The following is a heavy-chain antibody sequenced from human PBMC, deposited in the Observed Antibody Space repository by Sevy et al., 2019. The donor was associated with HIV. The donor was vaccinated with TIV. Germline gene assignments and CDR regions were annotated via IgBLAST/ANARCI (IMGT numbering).Heavy chain of an antibody. V-gene: IGHV3-23*01. Sequence: GGSLRLSCAASGFTFNNYAMTWARQAPGKGLEWVSAVSGGGDTTYYADSVKGRFTISRDNSKNTLYLQMNSLRAEDTAVYYCAKGGSTSGYYLNYFAYWGQGTLVTVSS. J-gene: IGHJ4*02. D-gene: IGHD3-22*01. CDR1: GFTFNNYA. CDR2: VSGGGDTT. CDR3: AKGGSTSGYYLNYFAY.